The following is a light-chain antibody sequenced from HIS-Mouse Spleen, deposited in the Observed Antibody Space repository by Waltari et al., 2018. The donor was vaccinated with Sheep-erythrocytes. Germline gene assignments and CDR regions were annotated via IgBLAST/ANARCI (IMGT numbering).Light chain of an antibody. Sequence: QSALTQPPSPSGSPGQSVTISCTGTSSDFGGHNYVSWYQQHPGKAPKRMIYEVSKRPSGVPDRFSGSKSGNTASLTVSGLQAEDEADYYCSSYAGSNNWVFGGGTKLTVL. J-gene: IGLJ3*02. CDR2: EVS. CDR3: SSYAGSNNWV. CDR1: SSDFGGHNY. V-gene: IGLV2-8*01.